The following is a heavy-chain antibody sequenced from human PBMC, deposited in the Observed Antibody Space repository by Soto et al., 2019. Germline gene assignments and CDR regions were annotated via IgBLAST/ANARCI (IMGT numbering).Heavy chain of an antibody. Sequence: QVQLVESGGGVVQPGRSLRLSCAASGFTFSSSAMHWVRQAPGKGLEWWAVISYDGSNKYYADSVKGRFTLSRDNSKNTLYLQMNSLRAEDTAVYYCAMLTGPIYSSGWYMGASSFDYWGQGTLVTVSS. CDR1: GFTFSSSA. CDR2: ISYDGSNK. J-gene: IGHJ4*02. CDR3: AMLTGPIYSSGWYMGASSFDY. D-gene: IGHD6-19*01. V-gene: IGHV3-30-3*01.